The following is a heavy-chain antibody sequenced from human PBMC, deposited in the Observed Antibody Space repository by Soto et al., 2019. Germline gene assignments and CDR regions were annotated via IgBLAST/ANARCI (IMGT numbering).Heavy chain of an antibody. CDR2: IKSKNNGGTT. D-gene: IGHD3-22*01. J-gene: IGHJ4*02. V-gene: IGHV3-15*01. CDR1: GFTFSNAW. Sequence: NPGGSLRLSCAASGFTFSNAWMSWVRQAPGKGLEWVGRIKSKNNGGTTDYAAPVKGRFTISRDDSKNTLFLQMSSLKTEDTAVYYCSTDLRLGKNYHSNPYLDFWGQGTLVTVSS. CDR3: STDLRLGKNYHSNPYLDF.